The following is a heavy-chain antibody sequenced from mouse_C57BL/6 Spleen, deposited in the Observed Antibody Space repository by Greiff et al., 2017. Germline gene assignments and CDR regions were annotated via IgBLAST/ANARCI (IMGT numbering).Heavy chain of an antibody. CDR2: INPNYGTT. J-gene: IGHJ4*01. Sequence: EVQLQQSGPELVKPGASVKISCKASGYSFTDYNMNWVKQSNGKSLEWIGVINPNYGTTSYNQKFKGKATLTVDQSYSTAYMQLNSLTSEDSAVYYCARRAYYDYDYAMDYWGQGTSVTVSS. CDR3: ARRAYYDYDYAMDY. V-gene: IGHV1-39*01. D-gene: IGHD2-4*01. CDR1: GYSFTDYN.